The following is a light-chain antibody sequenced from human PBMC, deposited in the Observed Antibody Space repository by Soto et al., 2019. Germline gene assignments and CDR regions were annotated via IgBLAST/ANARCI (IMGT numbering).Light chain of an antibody. CDR3: QQRSSWSFT. J-gene: IGKJ3*01. Sequence: EIVLTQSPATLSLSPGERATLSCRASQSVGSYLAWYQQKPGQAPRLLIYDASNRATGIPARFSGSGSGTDFTLTISSLETEDFAVYYCQQRSSWSFTFGPGTKVDIK. CDR1: QSVGSY. V-gene: IGKV3-11*01. CDR2: DAS.